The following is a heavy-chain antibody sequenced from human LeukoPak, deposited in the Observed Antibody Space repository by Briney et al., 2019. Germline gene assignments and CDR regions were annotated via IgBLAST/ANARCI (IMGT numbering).Heavy chain of an antibody. J-gene: IGHJ3*01. CDR1: GGSFRDYY. CDR2: INHSGST. D-gene: IGHD3-22*01. CDR3: AKAPYLSSGS. V-gene: IGHV4-34*01. Sequence: SGTLSLTCAVYGGSFRDYYWSWIRQPPGKGLEWIGEINHSGSTNYNPSLKSRITISLDTSKNQFSLKLTSVTAADTALYYCAKAPYLSSGSWGQGILVAVSS.